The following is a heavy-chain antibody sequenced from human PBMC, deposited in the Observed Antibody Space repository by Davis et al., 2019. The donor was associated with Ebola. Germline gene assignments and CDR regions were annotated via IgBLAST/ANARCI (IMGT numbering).Heavy chain of an antibody. V-gene: IGHV3-30*04. J-gene: IGHJ6*02. Sequence: PGGSLTLSCAASGFNFSDYGLHWVRQAPGKGLEWVAVTSFGGSNKFYADYVRGRFTISVDSSKNTVYLQMNSLVAEDTAVYHCARDGIAIFYYYGMDVWGQGTTVTVSS. CDR3: ARDGIAIFYYYGMDV. CDR2: TSFGGSNK. D-gene: IGHD6-13*01. CDR1: GFNFSDYG.